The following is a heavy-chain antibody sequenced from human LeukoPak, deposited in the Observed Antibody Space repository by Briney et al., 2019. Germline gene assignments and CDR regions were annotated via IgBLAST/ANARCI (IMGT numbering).Heavy chain of an antibody. J-gene: IGHJ4*01. CDR1: GFTMRDND. V-gene: IGHV3-66*01. CDR2: IYSSGGT. Sequence: GGSLRLSCAVSGFTMRDNDMTCVRQAPGKGREGVSLIYSSGGTSYADSVKGRFTISKDNSKNTLYLQMNSLRAEDTAVYYCAKRPLSSCNWGLGTLVTVSS. CDR3: AKRPLSSCN. D-gene: IGHD5/OR15-5a*01.